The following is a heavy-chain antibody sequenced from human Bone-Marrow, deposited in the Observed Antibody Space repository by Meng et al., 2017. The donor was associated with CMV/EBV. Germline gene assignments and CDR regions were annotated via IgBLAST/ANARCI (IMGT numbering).Heavy chain of an antibody. CDR1: GFIFSSYA. CDR2: ISYDGSNK. J-gene: IGHJ5*02. D-gene: IGHD2-2*01. Sequence: GESLKISCVASGFIFSSYAMHWVRQAPGKGLEWVAVISYDGSNKYYADSVKGRFTISRDTSKNTLYLQMNSLRAEDTAVYYCARADRRGYCSSMSCYGNWFAPWGHGLLV. V-gene: IGHV3-30*04. CDR3: ARADRRGYCSSMSCYGNWFAP.